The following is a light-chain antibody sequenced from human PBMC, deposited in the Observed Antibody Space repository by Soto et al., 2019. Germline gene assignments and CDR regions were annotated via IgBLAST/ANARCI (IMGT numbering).Light chain of an antibody. V-gene: IGLV4-69*01. Sequence: QAVVTQSPSASASLGASVKLTCTLSSGHSSYAIAWHQQQPEKGPRYLMKLNSDGSHNKGDGIPDRFSGSSSGAERYLTISSLQSEDEADYYCQTWGTGILVFGGGTKLTVL. CDR3: QTWGTGILV. CDR2: LNSDGSH. J-gene: IGLJ2*01. CDR1: SGHSSYA.